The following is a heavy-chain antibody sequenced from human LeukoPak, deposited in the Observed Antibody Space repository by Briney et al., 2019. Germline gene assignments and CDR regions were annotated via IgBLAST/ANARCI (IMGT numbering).Heavy chain of an antibody. D-gene: IGHD3-22*01. Sequence: ASVKVSCKASGGTFSSYAISWVRQAPGQGLEWMGRIIPILGIANYAQKFQGRVTITADKSTSTAYMELSSLRSEDTAVYYCARAYYYDSSGYLPRDAFDIWGQGTMVTVSS. V-gene: IGHV1-69*04. CDR1: GGTFSSYA. CDR3: ARAYYYDSSGYLPRDAFDI. CDR2: IIPILGIA. J-gene: IGHJ3*02.